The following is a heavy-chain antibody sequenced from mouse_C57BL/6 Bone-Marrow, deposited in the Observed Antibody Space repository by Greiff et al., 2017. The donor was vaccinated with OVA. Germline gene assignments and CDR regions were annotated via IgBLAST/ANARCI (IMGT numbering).Heavy chain of an antibody. D-gene: IGHD4-1*01. J-gene: IGHJ3*01. CDR3: ASNWPWFAY. CDR2: INPYNGGT. CDR1: GYTFTDYY. Sequence: EVQLVESGPVLVKPGASVKMSCKASGYTFTDYYMNWVKQSPGKSLEWIGVINPYNGGTSYNQKFKGKATLTVAKSSSTAYMELNSLTSEDSAVYYCASNWPWFAYWGQGTLVTVSA. V-gene: IGHV1-19*01.